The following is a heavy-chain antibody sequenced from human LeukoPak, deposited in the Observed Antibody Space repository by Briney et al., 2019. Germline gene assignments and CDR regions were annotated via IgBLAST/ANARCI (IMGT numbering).Heavy chain of an antibody. D-gene: IGHD1-14*01. CDR2: IKQDGSEK. J-gene: IGHJ6*03. CDR3: ARDNPRSYYYYMDV. V-gene: IGHV3-7*01. CDR1: GFTFSSYW. Sequence: GGSLRLSCAAPGFTFSSYWMSWVRQAPGKGLEWVANIKQDGSEKYYVDSVKGRFTISRDSAKNSLYLQMNSLRAEDTAVYYCARDNPRSYYYYMDVWGKGTTVTVSS.